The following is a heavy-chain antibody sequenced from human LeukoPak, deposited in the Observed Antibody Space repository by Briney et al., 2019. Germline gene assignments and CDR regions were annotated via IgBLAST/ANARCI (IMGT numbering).Heavy chain of an antibody. Sequence: GGSLRLSCAASGFTFSSYAMGWVRQAPGKGLEWVSAISGSGGSTYYADSVKGRFTISRDNSKNTLYLQMNSLRAEDTAVYYCAKDTGGYSGYDYIAFDIWGQGTMVTVPS. V-gene: IGHV3-23*01. CDR1: GFTFSSYA. D-gene: IGHD5-12*01. CDR3: AKDTGGYSGYDYIAFDI. J-gene: IGHJ3*02. CDR2: ISGSGGST.